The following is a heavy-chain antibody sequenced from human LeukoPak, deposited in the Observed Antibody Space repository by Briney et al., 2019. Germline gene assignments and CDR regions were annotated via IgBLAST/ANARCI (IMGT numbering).Heavy chain of an antibody. J-gene: IGHJ3*01. D-gene: IGHD4-17*01. CDR1: GVTFSSYG. CDR3: AKDPDGDYVGAFDF. Sequence: PGGSLRLSCAASGVTFSSYGMQWVRQAPGQGLEWVSDIKGDGGGAHYADSVKGRFTISRDNSKNTLYLQMNSLRAEDTAIYYCAKDPDGDYVGAFDFWGQGTMVTVSS. V-gene: IGHV3-23*01. CDR2: IKGDGGGA.